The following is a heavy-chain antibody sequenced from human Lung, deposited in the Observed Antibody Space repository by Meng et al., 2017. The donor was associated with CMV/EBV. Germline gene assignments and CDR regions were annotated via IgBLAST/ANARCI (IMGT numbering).Heavy chain of an antibody. CDR3: ARGGGSGTPTWKYYGMDV. J-gene: IGHJ6*02. D-gene: IGHD1-1*01. Sequence: SXXVSXKASGDTFSRYAVSWVRQAPGQGLEWVGGIITIFGTPYYAQKFQGRVTITTDESTTTVYMELSSLRFEDTAVYYCARGGGSGTPTWKYYGMDVWGQGTXVTVSS. CDR2: IITIFGTP. CDR1: GDTFSRYA. V-gene: IGHV1-69*05.